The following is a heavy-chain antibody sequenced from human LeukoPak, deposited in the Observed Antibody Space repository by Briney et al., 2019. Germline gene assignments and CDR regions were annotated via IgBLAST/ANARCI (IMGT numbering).Heavy chain of an antibody. Sequence: SETLSLTCTVSGGSISSYYWSWIRQPPGRGLEWIGYIYYSGSTNYNPSLKSRVTMSVDTSKNQFSLKLSSVTAADTAVYYCAREHQLLFDYWGQGTLVTVSS. CDR2: IYYSGST. CDR1: GGSISSYY. CDR3: AREHQLLFDY. J-gene: IGHJ4*02. D-gene: IGHD2-2*01. V-gene: IGHV4-59*12.